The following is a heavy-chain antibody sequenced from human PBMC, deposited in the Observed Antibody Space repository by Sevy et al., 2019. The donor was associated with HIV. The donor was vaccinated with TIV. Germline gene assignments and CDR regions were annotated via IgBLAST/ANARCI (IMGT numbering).Heavy chain of an antibody. CDR3: VKGGVTWELLDY. J-gene: IGHJ4*02. CDR2: ISYDGSSK. D-gene: IGHD1-26*01. CDR1: GFIFSSYG. Sequence: GESLKISCAASGFIFSSYGMHWVRQAPGKGLEWVTIISYDGSSKYYADSVKGRFTISRDSSENILYLQMNSLRTEDTAVYYCVKGGVTWELLDYWGQGTLVTVSS. V-gene: IGHV3-30*18.